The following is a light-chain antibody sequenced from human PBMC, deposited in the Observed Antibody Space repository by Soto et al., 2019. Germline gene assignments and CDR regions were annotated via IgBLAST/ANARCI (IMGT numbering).Light chain of an antibody. CDR2: QVT. CDR1: SSDIGGYYY. CDR3: TSYSSSDIFYV. Sequence: QSVLAQPASVSGSPGQSITISCTGTSSDIGGYYYVSWYQHHPGKAPKLLIYQVTNRRSRVSNRFSGSKCGNTASLTISGLQADDEADYYCTSYSSSDIFYVFGTGTKVTVL. J-gene: IGLJ1*01. V-gene: IGLV2-14*01.